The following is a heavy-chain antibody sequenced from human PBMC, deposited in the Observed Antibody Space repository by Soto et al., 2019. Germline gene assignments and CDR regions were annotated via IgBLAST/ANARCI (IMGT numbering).Heavy chain of an antibody. CDR2: ISYDGSNK. V-gene: IGHV3-30*18. J-gene: IGHJ6*02. CDR1: GFTFSSYG. Sequence: GGSLRLSCAASGFTFSSYGMHWVRQAPGKGLEWVAVISYDGSNKYYADSVKGRFTISRDNSKNTLYLQMNSLRAEDTAVYYCAKDRGEAARRYYYYYYGMDVWGQGTTVTVSS. CDR3: AKDRGEAARRYYYYYYGMDV. D-gene: IGHD6-6*01.